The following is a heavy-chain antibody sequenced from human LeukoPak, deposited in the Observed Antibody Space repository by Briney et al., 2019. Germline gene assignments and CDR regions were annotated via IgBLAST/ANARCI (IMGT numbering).Heavy chain of an antibody. CDR2: ISSSGSTI. CDR3: ARVGNMVRGGLYYFDY. CDR1: GFTFDDYG. J-gene: IGHJ4*02. D-gene: IGHD3-10*01. Sequence: GGSLRLSCAASGFTFDDYGMSWVRQAPGKGLEWVSYISSSGSTIYYADSVKGRFTISRDNAKNSLYLQMNSLRAEDTAVYYCARVGNMVRGGLYYFDYWGQGTLVTVSS. V-gene: IGHV3-11*04.